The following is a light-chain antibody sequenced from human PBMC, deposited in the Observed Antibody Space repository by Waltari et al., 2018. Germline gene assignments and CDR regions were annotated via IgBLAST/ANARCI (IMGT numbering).Light chain of an antibody. J-gene: IGKJ5*01. CDR2: EVS. CDR3: MQGIHLIS. Sequence: IVMTQTPLSLSLTPGMKASISCTSSQSLLHTDGKTYLHWYLQKPGQPPQLLMYEVSRRFTGVPERFSGSGSGTDFTLTIRRVEADDVGIYYCMQGIHLISFGQGTRLEIK. CDR1: QSLLHTDGKTY. V-gene: IGKV2-29*02.